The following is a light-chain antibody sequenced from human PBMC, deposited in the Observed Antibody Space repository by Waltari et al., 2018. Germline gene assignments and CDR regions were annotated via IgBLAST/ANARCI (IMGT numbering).Light chain of an antibody. CDR3: LQHNSFPLT. V-gene: IGKV1-17*01. Sequence: DMPMTQSSSSLSASVGDRVTITCRASQDIRNNLDWFQQKPGEAPKLLIYATFSLHPGVPSRLSGSGSGTEFTLTISSLQPEDFATYYCLQHNSFPLTFGGGTKVEIK. J-gene: IGKJ4*01. CDR1: QDIRNN. CDR2: ATF.